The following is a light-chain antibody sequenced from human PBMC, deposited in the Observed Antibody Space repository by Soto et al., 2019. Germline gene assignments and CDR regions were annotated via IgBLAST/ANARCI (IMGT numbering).Light chain of an antibody. CDR2: EVS. Sequence: QSALTQPASVSGSPGQSITISCTGTSSDVGGYNYVSWYQQHTGKAPKLMIYEVSHRPSGVSNRFSGSKSGNTASLTISGLQAEDEADYYCSSYTSISPPYVFGTGTKLTVL. V-gene: IGLV2-14*01. CDR3: SSYTSISPPYV. CDR1: SSDVGGYNY. J-gene: IGLJ1*01.